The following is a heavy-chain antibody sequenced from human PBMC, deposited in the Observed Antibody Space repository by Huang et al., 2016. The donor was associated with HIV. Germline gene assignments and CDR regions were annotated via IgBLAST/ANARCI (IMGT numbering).Heavy chain of an antibody. CDR1: GFTFSSYW. Sequence: ELQLVESGGGLVQPGGSLRLSCAASGFTFSSYWMHWVRQAPGKGLVGVSRINGDGGSTNYADSVKGRFTISRDNATNTLYVQVNSLRAEDTAVYYCARGTRLTGLWYFDLWGRGTLVIVSS. J-gene: IGHJ2*01. CDR2: INGDGGST. V-gene: IGHV3-74*01. D-gene: IGHD7-27*01. CDR3: ARGTRLTGLWYFDL.